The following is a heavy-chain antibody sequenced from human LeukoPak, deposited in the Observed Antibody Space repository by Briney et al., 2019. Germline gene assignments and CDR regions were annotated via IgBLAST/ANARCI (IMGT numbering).Heavy chain of an antibody. J-gene: IGHJ4*02. D-gene: IGHD3-22*01. V-gene: IGHV1-18*01. Sequence: GPVKVSCKASGYTFTINGSSWVRVASGQGLEWMVWIHPYKHNTSYAQKFQCRVTGTADESTSTAYMELSRLRSEDTDVYYCARDRGLQLQEYYYDSSGYRTGEFDYWGQGTLVTVSS. CDR1: GYTFTING. CDR3: ARDRGLQLQEYYYDSSGYRTGEFDY. CDR2: IHPYKHNT.